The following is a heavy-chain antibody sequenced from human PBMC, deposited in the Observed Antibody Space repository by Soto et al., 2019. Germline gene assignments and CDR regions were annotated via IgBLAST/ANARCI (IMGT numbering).Heavy chain of an antibody. V-gene: IGHV1-18*01. J-gene: IGHJ6*02. CDR3: AREKGQVFGVVIYYYYGMDV. CDR1: GYTFTSYG. Sequence: ASVKVSCKASGYTFTSYGISWVRQAPGQGLEWMGWISAYNGNTNYAQKLQGRVTMTTDTSTSTVYMELRSLRSADTAVYYCAREKGQVFGVVIYYYYGMDVWGQGTTVTVSS. CDR2: ISAYNGNT. D-gene: IGHD3-3*01.